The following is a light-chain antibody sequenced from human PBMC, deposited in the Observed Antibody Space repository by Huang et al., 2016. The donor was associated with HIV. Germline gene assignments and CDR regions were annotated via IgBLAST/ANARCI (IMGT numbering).Light chain of an antibody. CDR1: QNVRNN. CDR3: QQYDNWPPGLT. Sequence: EIMMTQSPATLSVSPGGRATLSCRASQNVRNNLAWYQQKTSQAPRLLIYDTSTRASGIPARFSGSGSGTEFTLTISGLQSEDFAIYYCQQYDNWPPGLTFGGGTKVEI. V-gene: IGKV3D-15*01. J-gene: IGKJ4*01. CDR2: DTS.